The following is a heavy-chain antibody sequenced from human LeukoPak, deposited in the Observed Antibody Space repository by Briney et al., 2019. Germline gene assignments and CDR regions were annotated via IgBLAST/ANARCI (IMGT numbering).Heavy chain of an antibody. Sequence: PSETLSLTCTVSGASISGDNWNWIRQPAGKGLEWVARMSTGGNTAHTTSPKSRITLPLDTTKNQLSLNLTSVTAADTAMYYCARSLVASTSFDYWGQGTLVTVSS. CDR2: MSTGGNT. V-gene: IGHV4-4*07. CDR1: GASISGDN. CDR3: ARSLVASTSFDY. D-gene: IGHD6-19*01. J-gene: IGHJ4*02.